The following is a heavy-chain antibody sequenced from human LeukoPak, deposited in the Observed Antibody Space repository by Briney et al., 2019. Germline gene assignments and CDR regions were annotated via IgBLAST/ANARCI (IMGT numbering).Heavy chain of an antibody. V-gene: IGHV3-7*01. J-gene: IGHJ6*03. Sequence: GGSLRLSCAASGFTFSSYWMSWVRQAPGKGLEWVGNIKQDGSEKYYVDSVKGRFTISRDNAKNSLYPQMNSLRAEDTAVYYCARDLLRSYSSSSSSYYYYMDVWGKGTTVTVSS. D-gene: IGHD6-6*01. CDR2: IKQDGSEK. CDR3: ARDLLRSYSSSSSSYYYYMDV. CDR1: GFTFSSYW.